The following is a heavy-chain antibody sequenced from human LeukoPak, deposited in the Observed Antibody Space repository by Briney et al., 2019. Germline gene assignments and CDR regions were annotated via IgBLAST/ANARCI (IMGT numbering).Heavy chain of an antibody. D-gene: IGHD4-17*01. CDR3: ARGNGDYPDY. V-gene: IGHV4-34*01. J-gene: IGHJ4*02. CDR1: GGSFSVYY. Sequence: PSETLSLTCAVYGGSFSVYYCSWIRQPPGKGLEWIGEINHSGSTNYNPSLKSRVTISVDTSKNQFSLKLSSVTAADTAVYYCARGNGDYPDYWGQGTLVTVSS. CDR2: INHSGST.